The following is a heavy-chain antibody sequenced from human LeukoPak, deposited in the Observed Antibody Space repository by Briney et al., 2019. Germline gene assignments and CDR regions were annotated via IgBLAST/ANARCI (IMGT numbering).Heavy chain of an antibody. CDR1: GGSLSSSSYY. CDR3: ARTSGRNWNYDY. J-gene: IGHJ4*02. V-gene: IGHV4-39*01. Sequence: SETLSLTCTVSGGSLSSSSYYWGWIRQPPGKGLEWIGSIYYSGSTYYNPSLKSRVTISVDTSKNQFSLKLSSVTAADTAVYYCARTSGRNWNYDYWGQGTLVTVSS. D-gene: IGHD1-7*01. CDR2: IYYSGST.